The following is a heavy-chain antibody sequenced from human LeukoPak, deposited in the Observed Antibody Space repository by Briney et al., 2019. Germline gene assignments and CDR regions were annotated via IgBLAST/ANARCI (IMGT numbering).Heavy chain of an antibody. CDR2: ISYDGSNK. J-gene: IGHJ4*02. CDR3: AKDLHGSGSYSAFDY. Sequence: PGGSLRLSCAASGFTFSSYGMHWVRQAPGKGLEWVAVISYDGSNKYYADSVKGRFTISRDNSKNTLYLQMNSLRAEDTAVYYCAKDLHGSGSYSAFDYWGQGTLVTVSS. V-gene: IGHV3-30*18. CDR1: GFTFSSYG. D-gene: IGHD3-10*01.